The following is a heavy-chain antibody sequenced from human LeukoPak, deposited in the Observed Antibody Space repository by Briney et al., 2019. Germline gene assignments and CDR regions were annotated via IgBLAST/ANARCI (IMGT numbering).Heavy chain of an antibody. CDR1: GFPFSSYG. CDR2: ISYDGSKK. CDR3: AKDWRVNRVVQIFDY. V-gene: IGHV3-30*18. D-gene: IGHD1-1*01. J-gene: IGHJ4*02. Sequence: GRSLRLSCAASGFPFSSYGMHWGRQAPGKGLEWVAVISYDGSKKYFADSVKGRFTISKDNSKNTLYLQLNSLRSEDTAVYYCAKDWRVNRVVQIFDYWGQGTLVTVSS.